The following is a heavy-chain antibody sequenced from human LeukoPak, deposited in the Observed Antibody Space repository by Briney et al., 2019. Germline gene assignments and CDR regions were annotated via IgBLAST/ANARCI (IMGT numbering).Heavy chain of an antibody. CDR3: AREITMVRGVIIPPSLDY. CDR2: ISSSSSYI. Sequence: GGSLRLSCAASGFTFSSYSMNWVRQAPGKGLEWVSSISSSSSYIYYADSVKGRFTISRDNAKNSLYLQMNSLRAEDTAVYYCAREITMVRGVIIPPSLDYWGQGTLVTVSS. D-gene: IGHD3-10*01. CDR1: GFTFSSYS. V-gene: IGHV3-21*01. J-gene: IGHJ4*02.